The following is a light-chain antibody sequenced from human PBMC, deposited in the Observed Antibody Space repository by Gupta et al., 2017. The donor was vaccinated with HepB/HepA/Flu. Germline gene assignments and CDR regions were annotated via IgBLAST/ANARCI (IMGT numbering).Light chain of an antibody. CDR1: SSDVGDYKS. J-gene: IGLJ2*01. V-gene: IGLV2-14*01. CDR2: NVS. CDR3: SSFTYTMTLVV. Sequence: QSALTQPASVSGSPGQSITISCTATSSDVGDYKSVSWYQQHPGKAPKLLISNVSNRPSGVSNRFSGSKSGNTASLTISGLQAEDDADYYCSSFTYTMTLVVFGGGTKVTVL.